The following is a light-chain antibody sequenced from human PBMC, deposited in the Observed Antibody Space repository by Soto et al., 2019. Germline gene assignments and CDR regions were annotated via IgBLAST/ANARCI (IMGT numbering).Light chain of an antibody. V-gene: IGLV2-23*01. CDR3: GSYAGSSTLF. Sequence: QSALTQPASVSGSPGQSITISCTGTSSDVGSYNLVSWYQQHPGKAPKLMIYEGSKRTSGVSNRFSGSKSGNTASLTISGLQADEDADYAVGSYAGSSTLFFCAGTKVTVL. J-gene: IGLJ2*01. CDR1: SSDVGSYNL. CDR2: EGS.